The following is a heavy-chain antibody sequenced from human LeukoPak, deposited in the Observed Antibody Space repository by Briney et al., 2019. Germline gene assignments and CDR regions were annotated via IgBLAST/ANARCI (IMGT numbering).Heavy chain of an antibody. D-gene: IGHD3-10*01. J-gene: IGHJ4*02. V-gene: IGHV4-59*01. CDR1: GVSISSYY. Sequence: PSETLSLTCTVSGVSISSYYWSWIRQPPGKGLEWIGYIYYSGSTNYNPSLKSRVTISVDTSKNQFSLKLSSVTAADTAVYYCARDIGSGSFDYWGQGTLVTVSS. CDR2: IYYSGST. CDR3: ARDIGSGSFDY.